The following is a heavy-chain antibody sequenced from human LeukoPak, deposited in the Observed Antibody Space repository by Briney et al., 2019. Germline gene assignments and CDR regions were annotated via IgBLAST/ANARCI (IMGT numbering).Heavy chain of an antibody. D-gene: IGHD6-13*01. CDR3: ASXGRIAAAGTGAFDI. Sequence: SQTLSLTCAISGDSVSSNSAAWNWIRQSPSRGLEWLGRTYYRSKWYNDYAVSVKSRITINPDTSKNQFSLQLNSVTPEDTAVXXXASXGRIAAAGTGAFDIWGQGTMVTVSS. CDR1: GDSVSSNSAA. CDR2: TYYRSKWYN. V-gene: IGHV6-1*01. J-gene: IGHJ3*02.